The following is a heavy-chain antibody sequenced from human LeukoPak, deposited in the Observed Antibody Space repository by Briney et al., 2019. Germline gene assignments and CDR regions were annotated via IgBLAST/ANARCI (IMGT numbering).Heavy chain of an antibody. V-gene: IGHV3-23*01. CDR1: GFTFSSYA. J-gene: IGHJ4*02. CDR3: AKSGQYDGSGYYLVPFDY. CDR2: ISHTGGST. Sequence: GGSLRLSCAASGFTFSSYAMSWVRQAPGKGLEWVSIISHTGGSTYYADSVKGRFTISRGNSKNTLYVQINSLRAEDTAVYYCAKSGQYDGSGYYLVPFDYWGQGTLVTVSS. D-gene: IGHD3-22*01.